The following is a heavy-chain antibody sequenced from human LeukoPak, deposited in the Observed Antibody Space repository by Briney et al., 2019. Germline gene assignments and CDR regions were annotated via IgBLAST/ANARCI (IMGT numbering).Heavy chain of an antibody. CDR1: GYSFTGHY. J-gene: IGHJ4*02. Sequence: GASVKVSCKASGYSFTGHYMHWVRQAPGQGLEWMGWINPKSGGTNYAQKFQGRVTMTRDTSISTAYMDMSSLRSDDTAVYYCARDVGLYRSSSPPFEYWGQGTLVTVSS. V-gene: IGHV1-2*02. CDR2: INPKSGGT. CDR3: ARDVGLYRSSSPPFEY. D-gene: IGHD6-6*01.